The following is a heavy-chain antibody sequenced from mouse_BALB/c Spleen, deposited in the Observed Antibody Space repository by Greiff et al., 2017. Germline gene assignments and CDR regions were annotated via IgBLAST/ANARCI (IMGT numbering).Heavy chain of an antibody. D-gene: IGHD1-1*01. CDR3: ARGLTTTVVATPFDY. J-gene: IGHJ2*01. CDR2: ISSGSSTI. V-gene: IGHV5-17*02. Sequence: EVHLVESGGGLVQPGGSRKLSCAASGFTFSSFGMHWVRQAPEKGLEWVAYISSGSSTIYYADTVKGRFTISRDNPKNTLFLQMTSLRSEDTAMYYCARGLTTTVVATPFDYWGQGTTLTVSS. CDR1: GFTFSSFG.